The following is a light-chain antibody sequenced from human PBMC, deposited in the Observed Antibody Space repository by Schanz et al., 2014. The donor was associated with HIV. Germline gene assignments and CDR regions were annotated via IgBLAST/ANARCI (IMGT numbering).Light chain of an antibody. CDR1: SGHSSYA. J-gene: IGLJ2*01. V-gene: IGLV4-69*01. CDR3: QTWDTGILV. Sequence: QPVLTQSPSASASLGASVKLTCTLSSGHSSYAIAWHQQQPEKGPRYLMKLNSDGSHTKGDGIPDRFSGSSSGAERYLTISSLQSEDEAEYYCQTWDTGILVFGGGTKVTVL. CDR2: LNSDGSH.